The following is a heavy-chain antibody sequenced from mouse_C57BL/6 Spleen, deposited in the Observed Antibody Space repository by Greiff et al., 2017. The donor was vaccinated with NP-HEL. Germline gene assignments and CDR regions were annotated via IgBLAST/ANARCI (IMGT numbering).Heavy chain of an antibody. J-gene: IGHJ2*01. V-gene: IGHV1-69*01. CDR2: IDPSDSYT. CDR3: ARGNYGSSYGEDY. Sequence: QVQLQQSGAELARPGASVKLSCKASGYTFTSYGISWVKQRPGQGLEWIGEIDPSDSYTNYNQKFKGKSTLTVDKSSSTAYMQLSSLTSEDSAVYYCARGNYGSSYGEDYWGQGTTLTVSS. D-gene: IGHD1-1*01. CDR1: GYTFTSYG.